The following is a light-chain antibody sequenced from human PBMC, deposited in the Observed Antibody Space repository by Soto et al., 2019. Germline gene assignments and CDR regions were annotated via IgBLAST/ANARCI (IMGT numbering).Light chain of an antibody. V-gene: IGKV3-20*01. CDR2: AAS. CDR3: HQYGNSPLS. CDR1: QSINND. J-gene: IGKJ1*01. Sequence: EIVMTQSPATLSVSPGERATLSCRASQSINNDLAWYQHKPGQAPRLLIYAASSRATDLPDRFSGSGSGTDFTLSISRLEPEDFAVYFCHQYGNSPLSFGQGTKVDIK.